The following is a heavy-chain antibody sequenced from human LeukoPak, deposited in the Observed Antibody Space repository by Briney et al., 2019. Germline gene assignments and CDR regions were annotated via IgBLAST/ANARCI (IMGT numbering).Heavy chain of an antibody. J-gene: IGHJ4*02. V-gene: IGHV3-23*01. CDR2: ISDSGGST. CDR3: AKRGVVIRVILVGFHRQAYYFES. CDR1: GITLSHYG. D-gene: IGHD3/OR15-3a*01. Sequence: GGSLRLSCAVSGITLSHYGMSWVRQAPGKGLEWVAGISDSGGSTNYADSVKGRFTISRDNPKNTLYLQMNSLSAEDTAVYFCAKRGVVIRVILVGFHRQAYYFESWGQGALVTVSS.